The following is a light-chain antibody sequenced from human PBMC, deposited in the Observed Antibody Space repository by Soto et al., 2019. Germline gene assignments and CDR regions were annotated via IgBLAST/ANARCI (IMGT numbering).Light chain of an antibody. Sequence: IQMTQSPSSLSASVGGSVTITCRSSQSITTYLNWYQQKPGKAPRLLIYSASSLPSGVPPRFAGGGSGTNFTLTISDLRPEDFATYYCQQSYNSPPAFGSGTRVEIK. V-gene: IGKV1-39*01. J-gene: IGKJ3*01. CDR1: QSITTY. CDR2: SAS. CDR3: QQSYNSPPA.